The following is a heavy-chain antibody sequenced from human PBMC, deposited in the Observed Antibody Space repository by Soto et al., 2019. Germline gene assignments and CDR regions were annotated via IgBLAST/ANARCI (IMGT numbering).Heavy chain of an antibody. D-gene: IGHD1-26*01. CDR2: IKSKSAGEPT. CDR3: STGSPVSGSDVDY. J-gene: IGHJ4*02. V-gene: IGHV3-15*05. Sequence: EVQLVESGGGLVKPGGSLRLSCAASGFSFRTTWMTWVRQAPGKGLEWVGRIKSKSAGEPTDYADTGIVTFTISRDDSKDTLNLHMGSVETGDSAVYYCSTGSPVSGSDVDYLGQGTLFPVSS. CDR1: GFSFRTTW.